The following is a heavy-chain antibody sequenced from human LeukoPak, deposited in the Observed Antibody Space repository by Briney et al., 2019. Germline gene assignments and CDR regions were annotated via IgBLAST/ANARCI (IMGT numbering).Heavy chain of an antibody. Sequence: ASVKVSCKASGYTFTSYYMHWVRQAPGQGLEWMGRINPNSGGTNYAQKFQGRVTMTRDTSISTAYMELSRLRSEDTAVYYCARVTSSSWNFDYWGQGTLVTVSS. CDR3: ARVTSSSWNFDY. D-gene: IGHD6-13*01. CDR2: INPNSGGT. J-gene: IGHJ4*02. V-gene: IGHV1-2*06. CDR1: GYTFTSYY.